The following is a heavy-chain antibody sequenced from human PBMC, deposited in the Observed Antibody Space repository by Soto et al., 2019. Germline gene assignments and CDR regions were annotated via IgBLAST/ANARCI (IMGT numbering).Heavy chain of an antibody. CDR1: GGTFSSYA. Sequence: GASVKVSCKASGGTFSSYAISWVRQAPGQGLEWMGGIIPIFGTANYAQKFQGRVTITADESTSTAYMELSSLRSEDTAVYYCARVTLYCSGGSCYSAYFDYWGQGTLVTVSS. V-gene: IGHV1-69*13. CDR3: ARVTLYCSGGSCYSAYFDY. CDR2: IIPIFGTA. J-gene: IGHJ4*02. D-gene: IGHD2-15*01.